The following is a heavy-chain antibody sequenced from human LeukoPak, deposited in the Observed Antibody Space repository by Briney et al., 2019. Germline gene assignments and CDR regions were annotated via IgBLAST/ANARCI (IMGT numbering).Heavy chain of an antibody. D-gene: IGHD6-19*01. Sequence: SETLSLTCTVSGGSISSYYWSWIRQPPGKGLEWIGYIYYSGSTNYNPSLKSRVTISVDTSKNQFSLKLSSVTAADTAVYYCARGVAVAGTRWFDPWGQGTLVTVSS. CDR3: ARGVAVAGTRWFDP. J-gene: IGHJ5*02. CDR1: GGSISSYY. V-gene: IGHV4-59*08. CDR2: IYYSGST.